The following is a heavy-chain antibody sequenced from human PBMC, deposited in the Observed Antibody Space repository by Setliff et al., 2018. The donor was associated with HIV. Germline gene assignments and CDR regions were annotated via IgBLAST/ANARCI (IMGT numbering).Heavy chain of an antibody. J-gene: IGHJ2*01. CDR2: IKQDGSKA. CDR3: TRDSGTESGSPWWYFAL. CDR1: GFTFSSYW. Sequence: PGGSLRLSCAASGFTFSSYWMSWVRQAPGKGLEWVADIKQDGSKAYYMDSVKGRFTISRDNPKNSLYLQMTSLRAEDTAVYYCTRDSGTESGSPWWYFALWGRGTLVTVSS. V-gene: IGHV3-7*05. D-gene: IGHD1-26*01.